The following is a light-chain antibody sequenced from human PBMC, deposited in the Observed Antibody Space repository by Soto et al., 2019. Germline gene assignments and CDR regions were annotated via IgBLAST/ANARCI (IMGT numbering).Light chain of an antibody. CDR1: QGISNY. CDR3: KKYNTAPRAT. J-gene: IGKJ1*01. V-gene: IGKV1-27*01. Sequence: DIQMTQSPSSLSASVEDRVTITCRASQGISNYLAWYQQRPGKVPKLLIYAASTLQSGVPSRFSGSRSGTDFTLTISSLQPEDVATYYCKKYNTAPRATFGQGTKVEIK. CDR2: AAS.